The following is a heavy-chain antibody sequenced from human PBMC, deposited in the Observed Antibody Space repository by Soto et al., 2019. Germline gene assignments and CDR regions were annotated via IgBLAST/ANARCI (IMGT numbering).Heavy chain of an antibody. D-gene: IGHD4-17*01. CDR2: LLRSGSTT. V-gene: IGHV3-23*01. J-gene: IGHJ5*02. CDR3: AKDAVSGDGVWLLDS. Sequence: GGSLRLSCAASGFTFSNYAMTWARQAPGKGLEWVSSLLRSGSTTYYADSVKGRFTISSDKSANSLYLQMDSLRAEDTAVYYCAKDAVSGDGVWLLDSWGQGTVVTVSS. CDR1: GFTFSNYA.